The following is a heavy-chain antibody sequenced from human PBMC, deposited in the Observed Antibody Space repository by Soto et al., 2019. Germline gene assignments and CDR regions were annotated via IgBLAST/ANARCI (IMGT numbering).Heavy chain of an antibody. CDR1: GHTFSSYS. J-gene: IGHJ5*02. V-gene: IGHV3-21*01. D-gene: IGHD4-17*01. Sequence: GGSLRLSCAASGHTFSSYSMNWVRQAPGKGLEWVSCISSSSSYIHYADSVKGRFTISRDNAKNSLYLQMNSLRAEDTAVYYCARAPGDLNYNWFDPWGQGTLVTVSS. CDR2: ISSSSSYI. CDR3: ARAPGDLNYNWFDP.